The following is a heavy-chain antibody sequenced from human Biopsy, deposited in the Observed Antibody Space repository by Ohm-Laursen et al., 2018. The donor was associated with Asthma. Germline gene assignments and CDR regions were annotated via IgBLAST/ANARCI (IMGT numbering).Heavy chain of an antibody. CDR2: ISYSGST. CDR1: GGSVSSGSYY. J-gene: IGHJ2*01. V-gene: IGHV4-61*01. D-gene: IGHD2-15*01. Sequence: SETLSLTCTVSGGSVSSGSYYWSWIRQPPGKGLVWVSYISYSGSTDYNPSLKSRLTISMDTPKNQFSLKLSSVTAADTAVYYCARVPTTLRYFDLWGRGTLVTVSS. CDR3: ARVPTTLRYFDL.